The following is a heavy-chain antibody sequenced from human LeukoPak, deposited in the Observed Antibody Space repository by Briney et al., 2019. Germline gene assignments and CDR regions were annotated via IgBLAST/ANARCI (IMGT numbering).Heavy chain of an antibody. D-gene: IGHD1-14*01. J-gene: IGHJ4*02. Sequence: SGGSLRLSCAASGFTFSDYDMHWVRQATGKGLEWVSAIGTAGDTYYTGSVKGRFTISRENAKNSLYLQMNSLRAEDTAVYYCAKAKYNSPRPPLFDYWGQGALVTVSS. CDR1: GFTFSDYD. CDR2: IGTAGDT. CDR3: AKAKYNSPRPPLFDY. V-gene: IGHV3-13*01.